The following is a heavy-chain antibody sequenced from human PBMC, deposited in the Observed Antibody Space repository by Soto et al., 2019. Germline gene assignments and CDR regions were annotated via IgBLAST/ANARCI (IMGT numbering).Heavy chain of an antibody. D-gene: IGHD2-15*01. CDR1: GYTFTSYA. J-gene: IGHJ4*02. V-gene: IGHV1-3*05. Sequence: QVQLVQSGAEEKKPGASVKVSCKASGYTFTSYAMHWVRQAPGQRLEWMGWINAGNGNTKYSQKFQGRVTITRDTSASTAYMELSSLRSEDTAVHYCATGTVVTHFDYLGQGTLVTVSS. CDR3: ATGTVVTHFDY. CDR2: INAGNGNT.